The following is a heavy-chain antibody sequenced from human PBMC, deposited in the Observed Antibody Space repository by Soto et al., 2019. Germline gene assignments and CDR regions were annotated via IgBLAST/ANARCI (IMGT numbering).Heavy chain of an antibody. D-gene: IGHD3-22*01. J-gene: IGHJ4*02. Sequence: GGSLRLSCAASGFTFNSYAMSWVRQTPGKGLEWVSGITSGGGDTYYADSVKGRFIISRDNSKNTVYLQMNSLKTEDTALYYCFTDRQFRPAYWGQGTLVTVS. CDR3: FTDRQFRPAY. V-gene: IGHV3-23*01. CDR1: GFTFNSYA. CDR2: ITSGGGDT.